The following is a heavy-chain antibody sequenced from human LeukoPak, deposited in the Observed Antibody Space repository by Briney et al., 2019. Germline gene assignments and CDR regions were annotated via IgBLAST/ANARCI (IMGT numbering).Heavy chain of an antibody. D-gene: IGHD1-26*01. V-gene: IGHV3-7*01. Sequence: GGSLRLSCAASGFTSGSYWMSWVRLAPGKGLEWVANIKLDGSEKYYVDSVKGRFTISRDNAKNSLYLQMNSLRAEDTAVYYCARGVGTDYWGQGTQVTVSS. CDR3: ARGVGTDY. CDR2: IKLDGSEK. CDR1: GFTSGSYW. J-gene: IGHJ4*02.